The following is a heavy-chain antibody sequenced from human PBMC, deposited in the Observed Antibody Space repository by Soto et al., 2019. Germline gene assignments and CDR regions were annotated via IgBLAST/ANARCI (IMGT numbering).Heavy chain of an antibody. CDR3: ARENDRPQLGGNYYYILDV. CDR2: IMPIFRTP. CDR1: GCTFRNSA. D-gene: IGHD1-1*01. J-gene: IGHJ6*02. V-gene: IGHV1-69*12. Sequence: QVQLEQSGAEVKKPGSSVKLSCKASGCTFRNSAISWVRQAPGQGLEWMGGIMPIFRTPDYAQKFQGRVTITADESTNTAYMELSGLRSDDTAVYYCARENDRPQLGGNYYYILDVWGHGTTVTVSS.